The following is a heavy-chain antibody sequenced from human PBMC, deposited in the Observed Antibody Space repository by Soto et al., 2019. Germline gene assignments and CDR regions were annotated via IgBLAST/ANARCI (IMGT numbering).Heavy chain of an antibody. CDR3: AKGDCSGGSCFSIDY. CDR2: ISGSGGST. J-gene: IGHJ4*02. CDR1: GFTFSSYA. Sequence: EVQLLESGGGLVQPGGSLRLSCAASGFTFSSYAMSWVRQAPGKGLEWVSAISGSGGSTYYADSVKGRFTISRDNSKHALYLQINSPRAEDTAVYYCAKGDCSGGSCFSIDYWGQGTLVTVSS. D-gene: IGHD2-15*01. V-gene: IGHV3-23*01.